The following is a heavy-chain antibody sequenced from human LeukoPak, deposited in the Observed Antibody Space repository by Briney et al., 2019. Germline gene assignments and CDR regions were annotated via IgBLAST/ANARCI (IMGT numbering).Heavy chain of an antibody. Sequence: GGSLRLSCVASGFTFTNYAMSWVRQAPGKGLEWVSAITGSDGSSYYADSVKGRFTISRDSSKNTLYLQVNSLRAEDTAVYYCAKWGDYDILTGYYVPDYWGQGTLVTVSS. CDR3: AKWGDYDILTGYYVPDY. CDR2: ITGSDGSS. J-gene: IGHJ4*02. V-gene: IGHV3-23*01. CDR1: GFTFTNYA. D-gene: IGHD3-9*01.